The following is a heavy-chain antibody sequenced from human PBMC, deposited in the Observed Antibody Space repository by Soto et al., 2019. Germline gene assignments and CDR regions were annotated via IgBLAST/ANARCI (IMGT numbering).Heavy chain of an antibody. CDR3: AALRFLEWLEEYNWFDP. J-gene: IGHJ5*02. V-gene: IGHV4-34*01. D-gene: IGHD3-3*01. Sequence: PSETLSLTCAVYGGSFSAYSWTWIRQPPGKGLEWIGEINHSGSTNYNPSLKSRVTLSVDTSKNQFSLNLRAVTAADTAVYYCAALRFLEWLEEYNWFDPWGQGTLVTSPQ. CDR2: INHSGST. CDR1: GGSFSAYS.